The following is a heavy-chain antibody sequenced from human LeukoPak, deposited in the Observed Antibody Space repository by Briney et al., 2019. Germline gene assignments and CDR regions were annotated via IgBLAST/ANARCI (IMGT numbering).Heavy chain of an antibody. CDR3: ARPFKRWNFFDY. D-gene: IGHD5-24*01. J-gene: IGHJ4*01. V-gene: IGHV3-30*03. CDR1: GFTFSSYG. Sequence: PGGSLRLSCAASGFTFSSYGMHWVRQAPGKGLEWVAVISFDGSNKYYADSVKGRFTIFRDNSENMLYLQMNSLRAEDTAIYYCARPFKRWNFFDYWGHGTLVTVSS. CDR2: ISFDGSNK.